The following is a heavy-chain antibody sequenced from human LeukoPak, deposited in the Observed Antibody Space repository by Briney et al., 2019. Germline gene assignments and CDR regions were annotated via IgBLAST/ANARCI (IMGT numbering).Heavy chain of an antibody. CDR1: GFTFTGSA. J-gene: IGHJ3*02. Sequence: SVKVSCKASGFTFTGSAMQWVRQARGQRLEWIGWIVVGSGNTNYAQKFQERVTITRDMSTSTAYMELSSLRSEDTAVYYCARALDCTNGVCFGDDAFDIWGQGTMVTVSS. V-gene: IGHV1-58*02. D-gene: IGHD2-8*01. CDR2: IVVGSGNT. CDR3: ARALDCTNGVCFGDDAFDI.